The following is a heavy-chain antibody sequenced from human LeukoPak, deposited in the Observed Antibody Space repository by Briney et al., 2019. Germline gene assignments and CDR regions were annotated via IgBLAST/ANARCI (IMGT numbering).Heavy chain of an antibody. CDR2: INPNSGGT. CDR3: ARVPRDGYHRAFDY. D-gene: IGHD5-24*01. V-gene: IGHV1-2*02. Sequence: GASVKVSCKASGYTFTGYYMHWVRQAPGQGLEWMGWINPNSGGTNYAQKFQGRVTMTRDTSISTAYMELSRLRSDDTAVYYCARVPRDGYHRAFDYWGQGTLVTVSS. J-gene: IGHJ4*02. CDR1: GYTFTGYY.